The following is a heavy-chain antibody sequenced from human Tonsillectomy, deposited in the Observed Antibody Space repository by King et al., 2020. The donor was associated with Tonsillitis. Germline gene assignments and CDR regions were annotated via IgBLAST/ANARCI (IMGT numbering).Heavy chain of an antibody. D-gene: IGHD1-14*01. V-gene: IGHV3-23*04. Sequence: VQLVESGGGLVQPGGSLRLSCAASGFTFDSYAMSWVRQAPGKGLEWVSGISGGGGSTYYADPVKGRFTISRDTSKNTLYLQMNSLRVEDTAVYYCAKDRAVITPNFFDYWVQGSLVTVSS. CDR1: GFTFDSYA. CDR3: AKDRAVITPNFFDY. CDR2: ISGGGGST. J-gene: IGHJ4*02.